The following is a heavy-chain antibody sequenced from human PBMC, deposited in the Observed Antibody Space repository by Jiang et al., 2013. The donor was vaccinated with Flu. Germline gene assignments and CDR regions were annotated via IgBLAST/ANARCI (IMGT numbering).Heavy chain of an antibody. V-gene: IGHV4-34*01. J-gene: IGHJ4*02. Sequence: LLKPSETLSLTCAVYGGSFSGYYWSWIRQPPGKGLEWIGEINHSGSTNYNPSLKSRVTISVDTSKNQFSLKLSSVTAADTAVYYCAAGKGYWGQGTLVTVSS. CDR1: GGSFSGYY. D-gene: IGHD1-1*01. CDR2: INHSGST. CDR3: AAGKGY.